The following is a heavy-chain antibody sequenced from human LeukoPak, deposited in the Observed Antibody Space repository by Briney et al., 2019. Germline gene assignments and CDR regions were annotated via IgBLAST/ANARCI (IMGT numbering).Heavy chain of an antibody. D-gene: IGHD7-27*01. CDR3: ARPPTNWGSSDY. CDR2: IYPGDSDT. V-gene: IGHV5-51*01. J-gene: IGHJ4*02. CDR1: GYNFTSYW. Sequence: GESLPISCQGSGYNFTSYWIGWVRQMPGKGLEWMGIIYPGDSDTRYSPSFQGQVTISADKSISTAYLQWSSLKASDTAMYYCARPPTNWGSSDYWGQGTLVTASS.